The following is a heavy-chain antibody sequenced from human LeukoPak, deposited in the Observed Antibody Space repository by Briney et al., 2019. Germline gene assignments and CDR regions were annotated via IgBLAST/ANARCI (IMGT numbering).Heavy chain of an antibody. J-gene: IGHJ4*02. CDR2: IKSKTDGGTT. CDR3: TTDYPNSGYETFDY. D-gene: IGHD5-12*01. V-gene: IGHV3-15*01. CDR1: GYTFSNAW. Sequence: GGSLRLSCAASGYTFSNAWVSWVRQAPGKGLEWVGRIKSKTDGGTTNYAAPVKGRFTISRDDSKNTLYLRMNSLKTEDTAIYYCTTDYPNSGYETFDYWGQGTLVTVSS.